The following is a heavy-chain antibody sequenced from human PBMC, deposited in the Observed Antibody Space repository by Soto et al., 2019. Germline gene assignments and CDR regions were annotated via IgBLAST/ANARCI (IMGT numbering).Heavy chain of an antibody. J-gene: IGHJ4*02. Sequence: QVQLVQSGAEVKKPGSSVKVSCKASGGTFSSYSINWVRQAPGQGLEWMGEIIPIFGTANYAQKFQGRVTITADESTSTSYMDRSSLRSEYTAVNYGARDGGRHSGGIDYWGQGTVVTVSS. CDR2: IIPIFGTA. CDR1: GGTFSSYS. D-gene: IGHD1-26*01. V-gene: IGHV1-69*01. CDR3: ARDGGRHSGGIDY.